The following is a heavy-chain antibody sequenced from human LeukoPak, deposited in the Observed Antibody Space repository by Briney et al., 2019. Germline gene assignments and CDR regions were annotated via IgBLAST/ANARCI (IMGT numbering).Heavy chain of an antibody. J-gene: IGHJ3*02. D-gene: IGHD2-2*01. CDR2: ISAYNGNT. Sequence: SVKVSCKASGYTFTSYGISWVRQAPGQGLEWMGWISAYNGNTNYAQKLQGRVTMTTDTSTSTAYMELRSLRSDDTAVYYCASSSSAAHDAFDIWGQGTMVTVSS. V-gene: IGHV1-18*01. CDR3: ASSSSAAHDAFDI. CDR1: GYTFTSYG.